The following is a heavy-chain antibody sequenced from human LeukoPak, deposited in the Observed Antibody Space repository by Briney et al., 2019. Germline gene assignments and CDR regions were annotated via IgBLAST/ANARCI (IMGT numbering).Heavy chain of an antibody. CDR2: IYYSGST. CDR1: GGSISSYY. V-gene: IGHV4-59*12. CDR3: ARDLGWPQSDY. D-gene: IGHD2-15*01. J-gene: IGHJ4*02. Sequence: SETLSLTCTVSGGSISSYYWSWIRQPPGKGLEWIGYIYYSGSTNYNPSLKSRVTISVDTSKNQFSLKLSSVTAADTAVYYCARDLGWPQSDYWGQGTLVTVSS.